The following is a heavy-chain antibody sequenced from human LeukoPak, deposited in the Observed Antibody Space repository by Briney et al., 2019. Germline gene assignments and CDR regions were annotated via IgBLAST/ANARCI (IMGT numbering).Heavy chain of an antibody. CDR1: GFTFSSYA. CDR2: STDSGGST. D-gene: IGHD2-8*01. CDR3: AKDTSIGRYCANGVCSPFDY. V-gene: IGHV3-23*01. Sequence: GGSLRLSCAASGFTFSSYAMSSGRRAPGKALECVSSSTDSGGSTYDADSVKGRFTISRDNSKDTLYLQMNSLRVEDTAVYYCAKDTSIGRYCANGVCSPFDYWGQGTLVTASS. J-gene: IGHJ4*02.